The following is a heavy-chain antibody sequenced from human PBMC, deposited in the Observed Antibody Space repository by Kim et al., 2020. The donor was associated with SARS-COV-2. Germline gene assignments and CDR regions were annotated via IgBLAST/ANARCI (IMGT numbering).Heavy chain of an antibody. Sequence: GGSLRLSCAASGFTFSSYEMNWVRQAPGKGLEWVSYISSSGSTIYYADSVKGRFTISRDNAKTSLYLQMNSLRAEDTAVYYCARARHRYFSTLTYYYGSGSYPYYFDYWGQGTLVTVSS. J-gene: IGHJ4*02. V-gene: IGHV3-48*03. CDR3: ARARHRYFSTLTYYYGSGSYPYYFDY. CDR1: GFTFSSYE. D-gene: IGHD3-10*01. CDR2: ISSSGSTI.